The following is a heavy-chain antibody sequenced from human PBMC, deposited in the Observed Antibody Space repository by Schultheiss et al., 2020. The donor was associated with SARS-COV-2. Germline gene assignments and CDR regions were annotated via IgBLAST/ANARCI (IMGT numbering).Heavy chain of an antibody. CDR1: GYTFTGYY. J-gene: IGHJ4*02. Sequence: ASVKVSCKASGYTFTGYYMHWVRQAPGQGLEWMGWINPNSGGTNYAQKFQGRVTMTRDTSISTAYMELSRLRSDDTAVYYCARDSPSVGEPPLDYWGQGTLVTVSS. D-gene: IGHD3-16*01. CDR3: ARDSPSVGEPPLDY. CDR2: INPNSGGT. V-gene: IGHV1-2*02.